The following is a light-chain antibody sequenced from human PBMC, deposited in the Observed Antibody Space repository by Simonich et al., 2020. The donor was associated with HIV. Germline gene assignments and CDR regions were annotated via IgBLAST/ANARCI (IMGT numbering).Light chain of an antibody. CDR2: EAS. CDR1: QSISSW. CDR3: QQYNSHFPT. V-gene: IGKV1-5*03. J-gene: IGKJ1*01. Sequence: DIQMTQSPSTLSASVGDRVTITCRASQSISSWLAWYQQKPGKAPKLLIYEASSLESGVPSTFSGSGSGTEFTLTISSLQPDDFATYYCQQYNSHFPTFGQGTKVEIK.